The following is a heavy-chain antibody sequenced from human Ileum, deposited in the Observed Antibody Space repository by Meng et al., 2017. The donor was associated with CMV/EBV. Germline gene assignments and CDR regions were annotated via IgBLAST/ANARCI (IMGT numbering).Heavy chain of an antibody. J-gene: IGHJ6*02. D-gene: IGHD2-2*01. CDR1: GFTFNDHY. CDR2: IRNKANSYTT. CDR3: ARGAGGYCSTTTCYAYYYGLDV. Sequence: GGSLRLSCAASGFTFNDHYMDWVRQAPGKGLEWVGRIRNKANSYTTEYAASVKGRFTISRDDSKNSLSLQMNSLTTEDTAVYYCARGAGGYCSTTTCYAYYYGLDVWGQGTTVTVSS. V-gene: IGHV3-72*01.